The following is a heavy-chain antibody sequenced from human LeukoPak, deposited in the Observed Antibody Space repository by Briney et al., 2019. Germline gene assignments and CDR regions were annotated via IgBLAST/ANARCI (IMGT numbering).Heavy chain of an antibody. CDR3: ARGHYYYDYVWGSYRYYYFDY. D-gene: IGHD3-16*02. V-gene: IGHV4-4*02. Sequence: SETLSLTCAVSGGSISSSNWWSWIRQPPGKGLEWIGEINHSGSTNYNPSLKSRVTISVDTSKNQFSLKLSSVTAADTAVYYCARGHYYYDYVWGSYRYYYFDYWGQGTLVTVSS. CDR2: INHSGST. J-gene: IGHJ4*02. CDR1: GGSISSSNW.